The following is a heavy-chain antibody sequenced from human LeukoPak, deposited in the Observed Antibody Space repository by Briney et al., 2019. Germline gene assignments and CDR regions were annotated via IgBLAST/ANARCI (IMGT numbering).Heavy chain of an antibody. CDR2: ILYDGSNK. V-gene: IGHV3-30-3*01. D-gene: IGHD3-9*01. Sequence: GRSLRLSCGASGFTFNIHSMHWVRQAPGKGLQWVAAILYDGSNKYYADSVKGRFIISRDNSKNTLYLQMNSLRAEDTAVYYCARDERYSYDYWGEGTLVTVP. CDR1: GFTFNIHS. J-gene: IGHJ4*02. CDR3: ARDERYSYDY.